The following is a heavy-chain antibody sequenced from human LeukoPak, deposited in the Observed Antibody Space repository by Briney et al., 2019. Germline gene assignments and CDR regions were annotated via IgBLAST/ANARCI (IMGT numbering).Heavy chain of an antibody. J-gene: IGHJ6*03. Sequence: GGSLRLSCAASGFTFSSYGMHWVRQAPGKGLEWVSIIYSGGSTFYADSVRGRFTISRDNAKNLLSLQMNSLRAEDTAVYYCVRDPYNGYYGDDYYYYMDVWGKGTTVTISS. V-gene: IGHV3-NL1*01. D-gene: IGHD4-17*01. CDR1: GFTFSSYG. CDR2: IYSGGST. CDR3: VRDPYNGYYGDDYYYYMDV.